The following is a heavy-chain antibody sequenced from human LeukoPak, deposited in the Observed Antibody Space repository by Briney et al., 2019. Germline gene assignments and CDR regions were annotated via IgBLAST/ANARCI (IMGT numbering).Heavy chain of an antibody. D-gene: IGHD2-2*01. J-gene: IGHJ3*02. CDR1: GYTFTSYA. CDR2: INAGNGNT. V-gene: IGHV1-3*01. Sequence: ASVKVSCKASGYTFTSYAMHWVRQAPGQRLEWMGWINAGNGNTKYSQKFQGRVTITRDTSASTAYMELSSLRSEDTAVYYCASPRSSRYCSSTSCYAYAFDIWGQGTMVTVSS. CDR3: ASPRSSRYCSSTSCYAYAFDI.